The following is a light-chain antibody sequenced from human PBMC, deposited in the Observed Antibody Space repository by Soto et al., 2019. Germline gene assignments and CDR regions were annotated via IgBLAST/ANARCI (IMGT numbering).Light chain of an antibody. V-gene: IGLV2-14*03. J-gene: IGLJ1*01. Sequence: QSVLTHPAAVSGSPGQSITISCTGTNSDVGAYNYVSWFQQHPGKAPKLMVYDVSNRPSGVSNRFSGSKSGNTASLTISGLQAEDEADYYCSSYTTSSTYVFGDGTKVTVL. CDR3: SSYTTSSTYV. CDR1: NSDVGAYNY. CDR2: DVS.